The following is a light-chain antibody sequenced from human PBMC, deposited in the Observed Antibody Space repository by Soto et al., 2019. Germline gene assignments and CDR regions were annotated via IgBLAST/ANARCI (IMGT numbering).Light chain of an antibody. V-gene: IGKV1-9*01. CDR1: QGIGSY. CDR2: TAS. Sequence: DIQLTQYPSFLSASFGDRVAITCRASQGIGSYLAWYQQKPGKAPKILIYTASTLQSGVPSTFSGSGSGTEFTLTIISLRPEDFATYYCQQFNSYPITFGQGTRLENK. J-gene: IGKJ5*01. CDR3: QQFNSYPIT.